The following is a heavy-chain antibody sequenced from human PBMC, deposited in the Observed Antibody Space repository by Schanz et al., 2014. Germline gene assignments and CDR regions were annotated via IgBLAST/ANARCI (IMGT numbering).Heavy chain of an antibody. J-gene: IGHJ4*02. CDR2: ISSSGTTI. D-gene: IGHD2-15*01. CDR1: GFTFSTYA. Sequence: EVQLLDSGGGLVQPGGSLRLSCAASGFTFSTYAMSWVRQAPGKGLEWVSYISSSGTTIYYADSVKGRFTISRDNAKNSLFLQMNSLRAEDTAVYYCARDRGYCSGGSCLTFDYWGQGTLVTGSS. V-gene: IGHV3-48*01. CDR3: ARDRGYCSGGSCLTFDY.